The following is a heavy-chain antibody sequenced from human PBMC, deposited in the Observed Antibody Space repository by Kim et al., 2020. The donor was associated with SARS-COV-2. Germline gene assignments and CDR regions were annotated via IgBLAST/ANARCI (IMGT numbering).Heavy chain of an antibody. Sequence: GGSLRLSCAASRFTFDDYTMHWVRQAPGKGLEWVSLISWDGGSTYYADSVKGRFTISRDNSKNSLYLQMNSLRTEDTALYYCAKNRPGRNGSGSWGWAYYFDYWGQGTLVTVSS. CDR2: ISWDGGST. V-gene: IGHV3-43*01. D-gene: IGHD3-10*01. CDR1: RFTFDDYT. CDR3: AKNRPGRNGSGSWGWAYYFDY. J-gene: IGHJ4*02.